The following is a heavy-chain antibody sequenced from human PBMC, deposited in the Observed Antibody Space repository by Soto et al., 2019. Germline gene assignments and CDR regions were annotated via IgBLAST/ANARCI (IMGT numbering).Heavy chain of an antibody. D-gene: IGHD6-19*01. CDR3: AKGRYSSGWYLYYFDY. J-gene: IGHJ4*02. CDR1: GFTFSSYA. Sequence: GGSLRLSCAASGFTFSSYAMSWVRQAPGKGLEWVSAISGSGGSTYYADSVKGRFTISRDNSKNTLYLQMNSLRAEDTAVYYCAKGRYSSGWYLYYFDYWGQGTLVTVSS. CDR2: ISGSGGST. V-gene: IGHV3-23*01.